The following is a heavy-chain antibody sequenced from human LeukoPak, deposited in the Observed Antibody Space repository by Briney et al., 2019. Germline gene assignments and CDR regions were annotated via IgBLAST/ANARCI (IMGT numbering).Heavy chain of an antibody. V-gene: IGHV7-4-1*02. CDR1: GYTFTSYA. CDR3: ARVHCSGGSCPFDY. D-gene: IGHD2-15*01. J-gene: IGHJ4*02. CDR2: INTNTGNP. Sequence: ASVKVSCKASGYTFTSYAVNWVRQAPGQGLEWMGWINTNTGNPTYAQGFTGRFVFSLDTSVSTAYLQISSLKAEDTAVYYCARVHCSGGSCPFDYWGQGTLVTVSS.